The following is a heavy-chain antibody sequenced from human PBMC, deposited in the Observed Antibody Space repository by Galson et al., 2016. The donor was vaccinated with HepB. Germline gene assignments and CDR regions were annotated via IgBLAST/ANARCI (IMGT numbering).Heavy chain of an antibody. CDR2: IIPVFGTT. J-gene: IGHJ6*02. CDR3: AKPQDTIRYYYHALDF. Sequence: SVKVSCKASGGPFSNSAFSWVRQAPGQGLEWMGGIIPVFGTTDFAQRFQGRVTITADESTSTVYMEMSSLTFEDKAIYFFAKPQDTIRYYYHALDFWGQGTTVTVSS. CDR1: GGPFSNSA. V-gene: IGHV1-69*13. D-gene: IGHD1-14*01.